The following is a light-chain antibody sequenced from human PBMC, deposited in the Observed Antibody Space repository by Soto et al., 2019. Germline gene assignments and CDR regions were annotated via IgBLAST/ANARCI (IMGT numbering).Light chain of an antibody. V-gene: IGLV2-11*01. CDR3: CSYAGSYTFYV. Sequence: QSALTQPASVSGSPGQSITISCTGTSSDVGGYNYVSWYQQHPGKAPKFMIYDVSKRPSGVPDRFSGSKSGNTASLTISGLQAEDEADYYCCSYAGSYTFYVFGTGTKVTV. J-gene: IGLJ1*01. CDR2: DVS. CDR1: SSDVGGYNY.